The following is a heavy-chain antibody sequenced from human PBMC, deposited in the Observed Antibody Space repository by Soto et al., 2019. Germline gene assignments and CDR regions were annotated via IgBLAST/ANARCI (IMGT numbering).Heavy chain of an antibody. CDR1: GFTFTNYD. CDR2: ISGSGSGP. V-gene: IGHV3-23*01. CDR3: AKLQSWRALEY. Sequence: EVQLFESGGGLVQPGGSLRLSCAASGFTFTNYDMSWVRQAPGKGLELVSFISGSGSGPYYADSVKGRFTISRDNAENTLYLQMNSLRVEDTAVYYCAKLQSWRALEYWGQGTLVTVSS. J-gene: IGHJ4*02. D-gene: IGHD6-13*01.